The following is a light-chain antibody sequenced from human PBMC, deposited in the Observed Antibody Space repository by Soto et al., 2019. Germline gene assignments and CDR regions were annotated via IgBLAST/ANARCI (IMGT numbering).Light chain of an antibody. CDR1: SSDVGGYNY. V-gene: IGLV2-8*01. Sequence: QSALTQPPSASGSPGQSVTISCTGTSSDVGGYNYVRWYQQHPGKAPKLMISEVSKRPSGVPDRFSGSKSGNTASLTVSGLQAEDEADYYCSSYAGSNNPWVFGGGTKLTVL. J-gene: IGLJ3*02. CDR3: SSYAGSNNPWV. CDR2: EVS.